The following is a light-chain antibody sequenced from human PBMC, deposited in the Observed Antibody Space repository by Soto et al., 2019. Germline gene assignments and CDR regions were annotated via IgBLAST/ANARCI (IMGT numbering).Light chain of an antibody. Sequence: EVVLTQSPVTLSLSPGERATLSCRASQSFRGLLAWYQQKPGQAPRLLIYDAYNRAPGIPPRFSGSGSGTDFTLTISSLEPEDSAVYYCQQRHMWPITFGQGTRLEIK. CDR1: QSFRGL. CDR3: QQRHMWPIT. V-gene: IGKV3-11*01. CDR2: DAY. J-gene: IGKJ5*01.